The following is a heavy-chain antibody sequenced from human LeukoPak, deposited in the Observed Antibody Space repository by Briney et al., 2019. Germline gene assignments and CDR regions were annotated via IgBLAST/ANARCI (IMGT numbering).Heavy chain of an antibody. CDR1: GGSISSYY. J-gene: IGHJ6*02. CDR3: ARGKILYSSSSFYYYYGMDV. D-gene: IGHD6-6*01. V-gene: IGHV4-59*12. Sequence: SETLSLTCTVSGGSISSYYWSWIRQPPGKGLEWIGYIYYSGSTNYNPSLKSRVTISVDTSKNQFSLKLSSVTAADTAVYYCARGKILYSSSSFYYYYGMDVWGQGTTVTVSS. CDR2: IYYSGST.